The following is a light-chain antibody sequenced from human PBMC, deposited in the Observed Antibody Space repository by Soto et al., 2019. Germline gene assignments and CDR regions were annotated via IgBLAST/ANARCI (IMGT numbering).Light chain of an antibody. CDR3: QQYNNWPPWT. Sequence: EIVLTQSPATLSSFPGDRVTLSCRASQYINTRLAWYQHRPGQAPRLLIYQTSIRAAGIPARFRASGSGTDFTLTISDVQPEDFALYYCQQYNNWPPWTFGQGTKVDIK. CDR1: QYINTR. CDR2: QTS. J-gene: IGKJ1*01. V-gene: IGKV3-11*01.